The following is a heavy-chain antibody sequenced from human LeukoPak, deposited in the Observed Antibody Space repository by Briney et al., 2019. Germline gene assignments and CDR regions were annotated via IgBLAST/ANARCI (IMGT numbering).Heavy chain of an antibody. CDR3: AKGARIAARLFDY. Sequence: GGSLRLSCAASGFTFSSYAMTWVRQAPGKGLEWVSTVSDSGDSTYDADSVKGRFTISRDNSRNTLYLQMNSLRAEDTAVYYCAKGARIAARLFDYWGQGTLVTVSS. CDR2: VSDSGDST. J-gene: IGHJ4*02. CDR1: GFTFSSYA. V-gene: IGHV3-23*01. D-gene: IGHD6-6*01.